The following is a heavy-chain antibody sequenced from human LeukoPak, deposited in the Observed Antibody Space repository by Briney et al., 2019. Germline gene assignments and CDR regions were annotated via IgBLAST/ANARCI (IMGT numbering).Heavy chain of an antibody. CDR1: EFTFSSHA. Sequence: PGGSLRLSCVASEFTFSSHAMNWVRQAPGKGLEWVSSISGGGESTYYADSMKGRFTVSRDNSKNTLYLQINSLRGEDTAVYYCAKGKYSSGGVPDYWGQGTLVTVSS. D-gene: IGHD6-19*01. J-gene: IGHJ4*02. CDR2: ISGGGEST. CDR3: AKGKYSSGGVPDY. V-gene: IGHV3-23*01.